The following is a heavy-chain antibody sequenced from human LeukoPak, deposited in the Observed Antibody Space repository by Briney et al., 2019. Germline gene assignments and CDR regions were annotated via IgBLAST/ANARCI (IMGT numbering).Heavy chain of an antibody. Sequence: SSETLSLTCTVSGGSISNNNWWSWVRQPPGKGPEWIGEIFPSGSTNYNPSLRGRLTISIDKSKNQFSLKLTSVTAADTAVYYCATYYDTGGYKFNYWGQGTLVTVSS. V-gene: IGHV4-4*02. D-gene: IGHD3-22*01. CDR1: GGSISNNNW. CDR3: ATYYDTGGYKFNY. J-gene: IGHJ4*02. CDR2: IFPSGST.